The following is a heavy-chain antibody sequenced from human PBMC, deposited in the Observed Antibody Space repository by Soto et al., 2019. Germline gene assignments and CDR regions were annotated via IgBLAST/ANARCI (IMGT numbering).Heavy chain of an antibody. CDR2: ISWNSGSI. V-gene: IGHV3-9*01. CDR3: AKAIHYGDCVTSIAFDI. Sequence: EVQLVESGGGLVQPGRSLRLSCAASGFTFDDYAMHWVRQAPGKGLEWVSGISWNSGSIGYADSVRGRLTISRDNAKNSLYLQMNSLRAAETALYDCAKAIHYGDCVTSIAFDIWGQGTMVTVAS. CDR1: GFTFDDYA. J-gene: IGHJ3*02. D-gene: IGHD4-17*01.